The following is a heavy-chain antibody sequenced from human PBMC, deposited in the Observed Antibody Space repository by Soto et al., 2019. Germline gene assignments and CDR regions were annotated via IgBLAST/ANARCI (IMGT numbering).Heavy chain of an antibody. CDR1: GYTFTSYA. D-gene: IGHD3-16*02. CDR2: INAGNGNT. Sequence: QVQLVQCGAEVKKPGASVKVSCKASGYTFTSYAMHWVRQAPGQRLEWMGWINAGNGNTKYSQKFQGRVTITRDTSASTAYMELSSLRSEDTAVYYCARDSRGYYDYFWGSYRYYWFDPWGQGTLVTVSS. V-gene: IGHV1-3*01. CDR3: ARDSRGYYDYFWGSYRYYWFDP. J-gene: IGHJ5*02.